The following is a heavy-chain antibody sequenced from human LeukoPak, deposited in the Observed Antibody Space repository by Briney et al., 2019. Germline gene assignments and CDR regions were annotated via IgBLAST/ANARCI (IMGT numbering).Heavy chain of an antibody. CDR3: ATVHRMRPTCYYIDV. CDR2: FDPEDSET. J-gene: IGHJ6*03. Sequence: SVKVSCKVSGYTLPDLSMHWVRQAPGKGLEWMGGFDPEDSETIYEQKFQGRVTMPAATSTDTDYTELSSLRSEDTAAYYYATVHRMRPTCYYIDVWGKGTTVTVSS. CDR1: GYTLPDLS. V-gene: IGHV1-24*01.